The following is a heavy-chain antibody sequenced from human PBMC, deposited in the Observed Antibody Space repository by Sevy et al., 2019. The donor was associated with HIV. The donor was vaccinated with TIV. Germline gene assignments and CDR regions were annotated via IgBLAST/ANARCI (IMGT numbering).Heavy chain of an antibody. J-gene: IGHJ4*01. CDR2: VSQRRSA. D-gene: IGHD2-15*01. CDR1: GVSFSDYY. V-gene: IGHV4-34*01. CDR3: ARGPLFSPEYCSGGTCPTIDF. Sequence: SETLSLTCAVSGVSFSDYYWAWIRQAPGKGLEWIGEVSQRRSANYNPSLRSRVIMSLDTSKNHVSLKLTSVTAADTAMYYCARGPLFSPEYCSGGTCPTIDFWSQGTLVTVS.